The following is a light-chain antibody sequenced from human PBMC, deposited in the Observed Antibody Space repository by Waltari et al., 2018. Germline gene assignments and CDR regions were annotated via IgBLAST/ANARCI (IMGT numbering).Light chain of an antibody. J-gene: IGKJ5*01. Sequence: AIQLTQSPSSLSASVGDRVTITCRASQGINSALAWYPQKPGKAPKLLIYDASSLESGVPSRFSGSGYGTDFTLTISSLQPEDFATYYCQQFKSFLITFGQGTRLEIK. CDR2: DAS. V-gene: IGKV1-13*02. CDR3: QQFKSFLIT. CDR1: QGINSA.